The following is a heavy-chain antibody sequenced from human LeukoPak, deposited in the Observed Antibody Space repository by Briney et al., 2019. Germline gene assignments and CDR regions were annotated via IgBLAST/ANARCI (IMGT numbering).Heavy chain of an antibody. D-gene: IGHD3-9*01. J-gene: IGHJ4*02. Sequence: GASVKVSCKASGYTFTSYYIHWVRQAPGQGLEWMGIINPSGGSTSYAQKFQGRVTMTRDMSTSTVYMELSSLRSEDTAVYYCARDILTGYSSYYFDYWGQGTLVTVSS. V-gene: IGHV1-46*01. CDR2: INPSGGST. CDR1: GYTFTSYY. CDR3: ARDILTGYSSYYFDY.